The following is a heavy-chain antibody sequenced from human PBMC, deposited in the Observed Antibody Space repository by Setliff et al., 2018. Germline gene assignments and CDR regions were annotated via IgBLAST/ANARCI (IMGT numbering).Heavy chain of an antibody. D-gene: IGHD4-4*01. CDR3: TTGPRDSRNYLNWFNP. CDR2: INPHEGATS. V-gene: IGHV3-15*01. CDR1: GLSYINDW. J-gene: IGHJ5*02. Sequence: GGSLRLSCTASGLSYINDWVSWVRQAPGKGLEWLASINPHEGATSDYGAPAKGRFTISRDDSKNMIFLHMNNLKTEDTGFYYCTTGPRDSRNYLNWFNPWGQGTLVTVSS.